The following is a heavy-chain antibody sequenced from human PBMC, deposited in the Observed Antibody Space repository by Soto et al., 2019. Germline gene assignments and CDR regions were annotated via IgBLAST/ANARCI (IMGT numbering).Heavy chain of an antibody. Sequence: SETLSLTCTVSGGSISSGDYCWSWIRQPPGKGLEWIGYIYYSGSTYYNPSLKSRVTISVDTSKNQFSLKPSSVTAADTAVYYCARGEDIVVVVAATHKTLYGMDVWGQGTTVTVSS. V-gene: IGHV4-30-4*01. J-gene: IGHJ6*02. CDR3: ARGEDIVVVVAATHKTLYGMDV. CDR2: IYYSGST. D-gene: IGHD2-15*01. CDR1: GGSISSGDYC.